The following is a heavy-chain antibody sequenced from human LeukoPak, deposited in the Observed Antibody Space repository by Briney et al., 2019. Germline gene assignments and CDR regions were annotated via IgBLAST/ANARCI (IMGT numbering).Heavy chain of an antibody. J-gene: IGHJ5*02. CDR3: ARHRPQTTVTRGWFDP. CDR1: GSSFTSYW. CDR2: IYPGDSDT. V-gene: IGHV5-51*01. D-gene: IGHD4-17*01. Sequence: GASLKISCKGSGSSFTSYWIGWVRQMPGKGLEWMGIIYPGDSDTRYSPSFQGQVTISADKSISTAYLQWSSLNASDAAMYYCARHRPQTTVTRGWFDPWGQGTLVTVSS.